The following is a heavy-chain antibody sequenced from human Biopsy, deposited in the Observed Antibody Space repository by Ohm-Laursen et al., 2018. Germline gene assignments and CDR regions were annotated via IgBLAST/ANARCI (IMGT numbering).Heavy chain of an antibody. CDR1: GGPFNNHA. V-gene: IGHV1-69*04. D-gene: IGHD5-24*01. Sequence: GSSVKVSCKASGGPFNNHAFSWVRQAPGQGLEWLGRIAPILGTVNYAQRFQGRVALTADKSTGTAYMELNRLISDDTAVYYCATDADGYYTEFDFWGQGTLITVSS. J-gene: IGHJ4*02. CDR3: ATDADGYYTEFDF. CDR2: IAPILGTV.